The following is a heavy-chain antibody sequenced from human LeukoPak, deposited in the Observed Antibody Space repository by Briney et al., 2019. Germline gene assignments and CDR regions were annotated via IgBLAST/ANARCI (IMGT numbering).Heavy chain of an antibody. Sequence: GASVKVSCKPSGYTFTDYFTHWVRQAPGQGLEWMGWIDPRNGGTRYAQNFQGRVTMTRDTSISTAYMELASLTSDDTAMDYCAKIGVSGSYWDFESWGQGTLVTVSS. CDR3: AKIGVSGSYWDFES. D-gene: IGHD1-26*01. CDR1: GYTFTDYF. CDR2: IDPRNGGT. V-gene: IGHV1-2*02. J-gene: IGHJ4*02.